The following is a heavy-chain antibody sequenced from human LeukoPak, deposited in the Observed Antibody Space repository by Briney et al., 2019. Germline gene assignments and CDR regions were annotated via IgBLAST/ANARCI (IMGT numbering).Heavy chain of an antibody. CDR2: IYTSGST. CDR1: GGSISSGSYY. J-gene: IGHJ5*02. CDR3: AREPHYGDYHRGSNWFDP. V-gene: IGHV4-61*02. Sequence: SQTLSLTCTVSGGSISSGSYYWSWIRQPAGKGLEWIGRIYTSGSTNYNPSLRSRVTISVDTSKNQFSLKLSSVTAADTAVYYCAREPHYGDYHRGSNWFDPWGQGTLVTVSS. D-gene: IGHD4-17*01.